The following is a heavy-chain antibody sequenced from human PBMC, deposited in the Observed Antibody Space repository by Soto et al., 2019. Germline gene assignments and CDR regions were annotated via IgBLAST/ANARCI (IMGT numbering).Heavy chain of an antibody. CDR2: IFSSDSYA. V-gene: IGHV5-51*01. Sequence: GESLKISCKGSGYSFSTYSIGWVRQMPEKGLEWMGNIFSSDSYARYSPSFQGQVTISVDRSISTAYLQWSSLKASDTAMYYCARQEDVTGTVDYSYGFWGQGTLVTVSS. CDR1: GYSFSTYS. J-gene: IGHJ4*02. CDR3: ARQEDVTGTVDYSYGF. D-gene: IGHD1-20*01.